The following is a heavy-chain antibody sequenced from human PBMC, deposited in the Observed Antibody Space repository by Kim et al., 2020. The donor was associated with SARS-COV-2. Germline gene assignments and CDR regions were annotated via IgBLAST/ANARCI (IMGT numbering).Heavy chain of an antibody. CDR1: GFTFDDYA. CDR3: AKFGSSDNYFDY. CDR2: ISWNSGSI. V-gene: IGHV3-9*01. D-gene: IGHD3-3*01. Sequence: GGSLRLSCAASGFTFDDYAMHWVRQAPGKGLEWVSGISWNSGSIGYADSVKGRFTISRDNAKNSLYLQTNSLRAEDTALYYCAKFGSSDNYFDYWGQGTLVTVSS. J-gene: IGHJ4*02.